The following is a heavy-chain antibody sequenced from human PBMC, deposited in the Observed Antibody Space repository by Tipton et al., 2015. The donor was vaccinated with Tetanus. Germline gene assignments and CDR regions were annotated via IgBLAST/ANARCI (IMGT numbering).Heavy chain of an antibody. J-gene: IGHJ4*02. Sequence: SLRLSCVVSGFTFSSHWMNWVRQAPGKGLEWVASISSTSSYIYYADSVKSRFTISRDNARNSLHLQMNSLRAEDTARYYCASGVTHDYWGRGTLVVVSS. CDR2: ISSTSSYI. CDR1: GFTFSSHW. D-gene: IGHD4-23*01. V-gene: IGHV3-21*01. CDR3: ASGVTHDY.